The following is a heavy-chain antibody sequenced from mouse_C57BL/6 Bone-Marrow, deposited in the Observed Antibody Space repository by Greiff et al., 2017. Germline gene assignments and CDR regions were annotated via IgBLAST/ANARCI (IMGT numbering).Heavy chain of an antibody. Sequence: VQLQQSGAELVRPGASVKLSCTASGFNIKDDYMHWVKQRPEQGLEWIGWIDPENGDTEYASKFQGKATITADTSSSTAYMELRSLTSEDSAVYYCTRGYFDYWGQGTTLTVSS. CDR3: TRGYFDY. CDR1: GFNIKDDY. V-gene: IGHV14-4*01. J-gene: IGHJ2*01. CDR2: IDPENGDT.